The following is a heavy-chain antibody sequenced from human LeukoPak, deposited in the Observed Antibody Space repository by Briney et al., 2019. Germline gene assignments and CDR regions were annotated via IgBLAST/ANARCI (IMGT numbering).Heavy chain of an antibody. D-gene: IGHD3-10*01. Sequence: GGSLRLSCAAPGFTFSNYGMHWVRQAPGKGLEWVAFIYYHGNNKNYADFVKGRFTISRDNSKNTLFLQMNTLRAEDTAVYYCARGNYYGSGCDFWGQGSLVTVSS. V-gene: IGHV3-30*02. CDR3: ARGNYYGSGCDF. CDR2: IYYHGNNK. J-gene: IGHJ4*02. CDR1: GFTFSNYG.